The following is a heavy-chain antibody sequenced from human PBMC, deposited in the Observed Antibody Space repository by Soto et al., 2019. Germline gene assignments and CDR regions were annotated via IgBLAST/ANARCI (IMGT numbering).Heavy chain of an antibody. V-gene: IGHV1-18*01. J-gene: IGHJ6*02. CDR1: GYTFSRYG. D-gene: IGHD2-8*01. Sequence: QGQLVQSGGEVKKSGASVKVSCKASGYTFSRYGISWVRQAPGQGLEWMGWISGYNGDTNYAQKFQGRVTMTIDTSTTTAYMELRSLTSDDTDVYYCAKNGHPPYYYYGLDVWGQGTTVTVSS. CDR2: ISGYNGDT. CDR3: AKNGHPPYYYYGLDV.